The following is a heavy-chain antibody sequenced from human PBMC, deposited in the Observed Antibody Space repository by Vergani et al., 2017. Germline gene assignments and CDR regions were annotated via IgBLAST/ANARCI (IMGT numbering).Heavy chain of an antibody. CDR3: ARDGGEYDKDALDV. D-gene: IGHD2-21*01. J-gene: IGHJ3*01. V-gene: IGHV4-61*02. CDR2: IYTSGAT. Sequence: QVQLQESGPGLVKPSQTLSLTCTVSGGSFSTGGQSWTWLRQSAGKGLEWIGRIYTSGATNYNPSLRSRAIMSVDAYKKHFSLKLTSVTAADTAVYYCARDGGEYDKDALDVWGQGTKVTVTS. CDR1: GGSFSTGGQS.